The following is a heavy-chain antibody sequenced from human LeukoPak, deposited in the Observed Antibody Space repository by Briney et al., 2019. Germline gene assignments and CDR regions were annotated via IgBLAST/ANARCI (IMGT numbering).Heavy chain of an antibody. V-gene: IGHV4-34*01. Sequence: PSETLSLTCAVYGGSFSGYYWSWIRQPPGKGLEWIGEINHSGSTNYNASLKSRVTISVDTSKNEFSLKLSSVTAADTAVYYCARGAVVADYYDGSGYYNYFDYWGQGTLVSVSS. J-gene: IGHJ4*02. CDR3: ARGAVVADYYDGSGYYNYFDY. D-gene: IGHD3-22*01. CDR1: GGSFSGYY. CDR2: INHSGST.